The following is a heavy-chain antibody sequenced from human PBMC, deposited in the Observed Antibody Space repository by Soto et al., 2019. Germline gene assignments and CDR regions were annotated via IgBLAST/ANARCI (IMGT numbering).Heavy chain of an antibody. D-gene: IGHD3-10*01. J-gene: IGHJ4*02. V-gene: IGHV4-34*01. CDR2: INHSGST. CDR1: GGSFSGYY. Sequence: QVQLQQWGAGLLKPSETLSLTCAVYGGSFSGYYWSWIRQPPGQGLEWIGEINHSGSTNYNPPLKSRVAISVDTSKNQFSLKLSSVTAADTSVYYCARTLLWFGKFDYWGQGTLVTVSS. CDR3: ARTLLWFGKFDY.